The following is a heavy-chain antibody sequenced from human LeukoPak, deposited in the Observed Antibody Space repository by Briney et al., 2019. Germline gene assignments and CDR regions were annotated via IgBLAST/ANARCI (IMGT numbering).Heavy chain of an antibody. Sequence: GGSLRLSCAASGFTFDDYAMHWVWQAPGKGLEWVSGISWNSGSIGYADSVKGRFTISRDNAKNSLYLQMNSLRAEDTALYYCAKDIGLALERYYFDYWGQGTLVTVSS. D-gene: IGHD3-16*01. CDR3: AKDIGLALERYYFDY. J-gene: IGHJ4*02. V-gene: IGHV3-9*01. CDR2: ISWNSGSI. CDR1: GFTFDDYA.